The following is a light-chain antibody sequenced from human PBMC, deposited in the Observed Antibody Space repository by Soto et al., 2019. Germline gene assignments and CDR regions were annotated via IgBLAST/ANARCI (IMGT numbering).Light chain of an antibody. CDR3: SSYAGNNVVL. J-gene: IGLJ2*01. V-gene: IGLV2-8*01. Sequence: QSALTQPPSASGSPRQSVTISCTGTSSDVGGYNYVSWYQQHPGKVPKLLIYEVTRRPSGVPDRFSGSKSGNTASLTVSALHAEDEAHYYCSSYAGNNVVLFGGGTKLTVL. CDR2: EVT. CDR1: SSDVGGYNY.